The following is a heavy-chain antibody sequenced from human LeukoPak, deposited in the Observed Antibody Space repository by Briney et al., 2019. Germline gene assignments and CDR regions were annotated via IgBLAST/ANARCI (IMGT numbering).Heavy chain of an antibody. CDR2: INPSGGST. J-gene: IGHJ4*02. CDR3: ARDRRCSSTSCRGITGTDVGGLIDY. D-gene: IGHD2-2*01. CDR1: GYTFTSYY. Sequence: GASVKVSCKASGYTFTSYYMHWVRQAPGQGLEWMGIINPSGGSTSYAQKFQGRVTMTRDTSTSTVYMELSSLRSEDTAVYYCARDRRCSSTSCRGITGTDVGGLIDYWGQGTLVTVSS. V-gene: IGHV1-46*01.